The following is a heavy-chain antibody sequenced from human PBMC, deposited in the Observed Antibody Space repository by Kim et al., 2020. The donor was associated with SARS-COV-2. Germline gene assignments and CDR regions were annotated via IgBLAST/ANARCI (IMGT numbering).Heavy chain of an antibody. CDR3: AREPHPDYYDPYDY. Sequence: GGSLRLSCAASGFTFSSYGMHWVRQAPGKGLEWVAVIWYDGSNKYYADSVKGRFTISRDNSKNTLYLQMNSLRAEDTAVYYCAREPHPDYYDPYDYWGQGTLVTVSS. D-gene: IGHD3-22*01. J-gene: IGHJ4*02. CDR2: IWYDGSNK. V-gene: IGHV3-33*01. CDR1: GFTFSSYG.